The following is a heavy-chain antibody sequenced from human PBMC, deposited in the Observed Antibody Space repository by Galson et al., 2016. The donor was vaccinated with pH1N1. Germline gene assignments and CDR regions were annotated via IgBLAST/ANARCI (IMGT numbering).Heavy chain of an antibody. CDR2: IHYSGTT. Sequence: LSLTCSVSGGSISSETYYWGWIRQPPGKGLEWIGGIHYSGTTYHNPSLKRRVTLSVDTSKNQFSLKVTSVTAADTAVYYCARAGGILYDFDYWGQGSLVTVTS. CDR1: GGSISSETYY. D-gene: IGHD2-8*01. V-gene: IGHV4-39*07. J-gene: IGHJ4*02. CDR3: ARAGGILYDFDY.